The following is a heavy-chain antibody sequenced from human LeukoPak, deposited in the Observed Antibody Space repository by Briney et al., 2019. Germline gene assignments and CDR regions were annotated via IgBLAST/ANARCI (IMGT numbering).Heavy chain of an antibody. J-gene: IGHJ4*02. CDR3: AARLYDYVWGSYRYRDY. Sequence: GGSLRLSCAASGFTFSSYAMSWVRQAPGKGLEWVSAISGSGGSTYYADSVKGRFTISRDNSKNTLYLQMNSLRAEDTAVYYCAARLYDYVWGSYRYRDYWGQGTLVTVSS. CDR1: GFTFSSYA. D-gene: IGHD3-16*02. V-gene: IGHV3-23*01. CDR2: ISGSGGST.